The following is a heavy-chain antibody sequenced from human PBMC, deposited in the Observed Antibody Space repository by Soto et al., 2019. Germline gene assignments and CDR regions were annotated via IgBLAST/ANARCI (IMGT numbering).Heavy chain of an antibody. D-gene: IGHD5-12*01. J-gene: IGHJ4*02. CDR1: GGSINSGGYY. V-gene: IGHV4-31*03. CDR2: MYYGGTT. CDR3: ARVSPYSGNEFDY. Sequence: QVQLQESGPGLVKPSQTLSLTCTVSGGSINSGGYYWSWIRQHPGKGLEWIGYMYYGGTTYYNPSLESRVTISVDTSKNQFSLRLNSVTAADTAVYYCARVSPYSGNEFDYWGQGSLVTVSS.